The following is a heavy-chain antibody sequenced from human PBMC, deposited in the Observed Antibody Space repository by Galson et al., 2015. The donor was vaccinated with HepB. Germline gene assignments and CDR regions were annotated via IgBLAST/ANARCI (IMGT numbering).Heavy chain of an antibody. D-gene: IGHD3-16*02. V-gene: IGHV4-39*01. CDR2: VYYSGVT. Sequence: SETLSLTCTVSGGSTSSSSYYWNWIRQSPGKGLEWIGSVYYSGVTYYNPSLKSRVTISVDTSKNQFSLRVSSAPAADTAMYYCARALGGSYFYGMDVWGQGTTVAVSS. CDR1: GGSTSSSSYY. CDR3: ARALGGSYFYGMDV. J-gene: IGHJ6*02.